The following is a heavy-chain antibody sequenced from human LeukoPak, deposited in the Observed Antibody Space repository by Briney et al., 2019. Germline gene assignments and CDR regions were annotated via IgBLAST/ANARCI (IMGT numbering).Heavy chain of an antibody. CDR2: IYSSGST. CDR3: ARDVNYSSSWYGTKGAFDI. V-gene: IGHV4-59*01. Sequence: PSETLSLTCAVSGGSIGGYYWSWIRQPPGKGLERIGYIYSSGSTNYNPSLKSRVTISLDTSKSQFSLKLSSVTAADTAVYYCARDVNYSSSWYGTKGAFDIWGQGTMVTVSS. J-gene: IGHJ3*02. D-gene: IGHD6-13*01. CDR1: GGSIGGYY.